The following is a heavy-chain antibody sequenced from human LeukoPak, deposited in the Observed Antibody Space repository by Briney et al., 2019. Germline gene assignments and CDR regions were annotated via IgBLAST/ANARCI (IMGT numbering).Heavy chain of an antibody. D-gene: IGHD6-13*01. Sequence: PGGSLRLSCAASGFTFSSYWMSWVRQAPGKGLEWVANIRQDGSEKYYVDSVKGRFTISRDHSKNTHYLQMNGLRAEDTAVYYCARDQGYSSSWVSGYYYMDVWGKGTTVTVSS. J-gene: IGHJ6*03. CDR2: IRQDGSEK. CDR1: GFTFSSYW. V-gene: IGHV3-7*01. CDR3: ARDQGYSSSWVSGYYYMDV.